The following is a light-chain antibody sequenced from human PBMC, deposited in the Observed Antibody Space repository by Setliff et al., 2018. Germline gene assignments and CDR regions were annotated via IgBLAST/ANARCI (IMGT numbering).Light chain of an antibody. Sequence: QSALTQPASVSGSPGQSITISCTGTSSDVANYNLVFWYQQHPGKAPKLIIHEVHNRPSGVSNRFSGSKSGDTASLTISGLQAEDEADYYCYSYTITSTLLFGTGTKVTVL. CDR2: EVH. CDR3: YSYTITSTLL. V-gene: IGLV2-14*02. J-gene: IGLJ1*01. CDR1: SSDVANYNL.